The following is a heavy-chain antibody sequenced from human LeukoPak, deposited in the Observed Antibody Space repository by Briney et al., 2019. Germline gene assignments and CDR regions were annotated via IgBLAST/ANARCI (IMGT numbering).Heavy chain of an antibody. J-gene: IGHJ6*03. CDR2: ISTSSSTI. D-gene: IGHD6-13*01. CDR1: GFTFSTYA. V-gene: IGHV3-48*01. Sequence: SGGSLRLSCAASGFTFSTYAMNWVRQAPGKGLEWVSYISTSSSTIYYADSVKGRFTISRDNARNSLYLQMNSLRADDTAVYYCAREPAAGADDYYYMDVWGKGTTVTVSS. CDR3: AREPAAGADDYYYMDV.